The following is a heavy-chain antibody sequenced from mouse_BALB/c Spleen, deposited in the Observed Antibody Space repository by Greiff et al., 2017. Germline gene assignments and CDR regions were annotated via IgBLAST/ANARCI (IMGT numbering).Heavy chain of an antibody. CDR3: ARTPYFDY. J-gene: IGHJ2*01. CDR2: ISSGGSYT. V-gene: IGHV5-6*01. CDR1: GFTFSSYG. Sequence: EVKLVESGGDLVKPGGSLKLSCAASGFTFSSYGMSWVRQTPDKRLEWVATISSGGSYTYYPDSVKGRFTISRDNAKNTLYLQMSSLKSEDTAMYYCARTPYFDYWGQGTTLTVSS.